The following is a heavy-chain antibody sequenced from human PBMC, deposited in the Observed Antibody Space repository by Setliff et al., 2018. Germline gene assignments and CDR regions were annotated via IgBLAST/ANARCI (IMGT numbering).Heavy chain of an antibody. CDR1: GDTFSTYA. Sequence: SVKVSCKASGDTFSTYALSWVRQAPGQGLEWMGRIIPVFGTAKYSQEFQGRVTISADESTRTAYLDLRSLRSDDTAVYYCARELRSPYWHLDSWGQGTQVTVSS. V-gene: IGHV1-69*13. CDR2: IIPVFGTA. D-gene: IGHD3-16*01. J-gene: IGHJ5*01. CDR3: ARELRSPYWHLDS.